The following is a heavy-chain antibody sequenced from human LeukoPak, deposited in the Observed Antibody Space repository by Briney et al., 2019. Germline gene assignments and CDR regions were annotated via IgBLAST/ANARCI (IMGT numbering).Heavy chain of an antibody. CDR1: GFTFSSYS. CDR2: ISSSSSYI. D-gene: IGHD1-26*01. J-gene: IGHJ4*02. V-gene: IGHV3-21*01. CDR3: ARSVRWALFY. Sequence: GGSLRLSCAASGFTFSSYSMNWVRQAPGKGLEWVSSISSSSSYIYYADSVKGRFTISRDNAKNTLYLQMNSLRAEDTAVYYCARSVRWALFYWGQGTLVTVSS.